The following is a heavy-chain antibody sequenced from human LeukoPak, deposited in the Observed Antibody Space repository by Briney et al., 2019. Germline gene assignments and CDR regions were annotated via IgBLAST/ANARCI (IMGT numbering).Heavy chain of an antibody. D-gene: IGHD3-22*01. CDR3: ARGLRYYYDSSGLSGYYFDY. V-gene: IGHV3-13*05. Sequence: PGGSLRLSCAASGFTFSSYDMHWVRQATGKGLEWVSAIGTAGDPYYPGSVKGRFTISRENAKNSLYLQMNSLRAGDTAVYYCARGLRYYYDSSGLSGYYFDYWGQGTLVTVSS. J-gene: IGHJ4*02. CDR1: GFTFSSYD. CDR2: IGTAGDP.